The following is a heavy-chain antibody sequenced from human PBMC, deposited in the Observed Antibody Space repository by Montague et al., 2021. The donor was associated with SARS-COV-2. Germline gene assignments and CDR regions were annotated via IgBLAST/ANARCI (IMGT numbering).Heavy chain of an antibody. D-gene: IGHD7-27*01. J-gene: IGHJ4*02. CDR3: ASVNTAGAY. V-gene: IGHV4-61*01. CDR2: IYYSGXT. CDR1: GGSVSSGSYY. Sequence: SETLSLTCTASGGSVSSGSYYWSWIRQPPGKGLEWIGYIYYSGXTXYXPSLKSRVTISVDTSKNQFSLKLSSVTAADTAVYYCASVNTAGAYWGQGTLVTVSS.